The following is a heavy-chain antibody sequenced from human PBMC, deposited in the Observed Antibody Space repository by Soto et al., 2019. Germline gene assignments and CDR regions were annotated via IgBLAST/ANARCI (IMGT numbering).Heavy chain of an antibody. CDR1: GFSLSTTGVA. V-gene: IGHV2-5*02. D-gene: IGHD6-13*01. CDR2: IYWDDDK. J-gene: IGHJ5*02. Sequence: QITLKESGPTLVKPTETLTLTCTFSGFSLSTTGVAVGWIRQPPGKALEWLALIYWDDDKRYSPSLKTRLTITKDTSKNQVVLTMINMDPVDTATYYCAFFPRALSSSWSNYFDPWGQGTLVTVSS. CDR3: AFFPRALSSSWSNYFDP.